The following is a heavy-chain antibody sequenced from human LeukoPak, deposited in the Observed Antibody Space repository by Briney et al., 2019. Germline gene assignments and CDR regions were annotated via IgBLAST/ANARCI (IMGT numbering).Heavy chain of an antibody. J-gene: IGHJ4*02. CDR2: ISGSGGNT. CDR1: GFIFNNYG. CDR3: AKGRIDVAGTLDY. Sequence: GGSLRLSCAASGFIFNNYGLIWVRQAPGKGLEWVSTISGSGGNTYYADSVKGRFTISRDNSKNTLFLQMSSLRAEDTAVYYCAKGRIDVAGTLDYWGQGTLVTVSS. D-gene: IGHD6-19*01. V-gene: IGHV3-23*01.